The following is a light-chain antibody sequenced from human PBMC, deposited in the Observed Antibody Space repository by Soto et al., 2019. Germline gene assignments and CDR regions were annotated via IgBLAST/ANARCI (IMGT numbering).Light chain of an antibody. J-gene: IGKJ2*01. CDR1: HIISSSS. V-gene: IGKV3-20*01. CDR3: QQYDTSSYT. CDR2: DVS. Sequence: ELVLPQSPGTLSLSPGETATLSCRTSHIISSSSLAWYQQIPGQPPRLLIYDVSSRAPGIPHRFSGSGSGTDFALTTSRLEPEDFAVYYGQQYDTSSYTFGQGTKLEI.